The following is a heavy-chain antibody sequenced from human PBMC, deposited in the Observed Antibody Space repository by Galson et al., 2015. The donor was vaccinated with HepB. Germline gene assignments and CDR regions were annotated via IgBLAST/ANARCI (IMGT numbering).Heavy chain of an antibody. V-gene: IGHV3-11*06. J-gene: IGHJ1*01. CDR2: ISGDSDYI. Sequence: SLRLSCATSGFTFSDSYISWIRQAPGKGLEWVSYISGDSDYISYADSVRGRFTISRDNAKNSLYLQMDSLRADDTAVYYCARDRGNDGLWSGYPQYFQHWGQGTLVTVSS. CDR3: ARDRGNDGLWSGYPQYFQH. CDR1: GFTFSDSY. D-gene: IGHD3-3*01.